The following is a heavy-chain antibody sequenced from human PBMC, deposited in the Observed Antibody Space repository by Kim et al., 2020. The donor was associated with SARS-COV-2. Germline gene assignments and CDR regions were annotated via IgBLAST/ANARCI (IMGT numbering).Heavy chain of an antibody. CDR3: SRGVPGY. CDR1: GGSLSGYK. D-gene: IGHD6-13*01. CDR2: INHSGST. V-gene: IGHV4-34*01. Sequence: SETLSLTCAVYGGSLSGYKRSWVSQSPGKGLEWIGQINHSGSTNYNPSLKRRLTRSVDTSKNQFSLKLTSVTATDTGVSYCSRGVPGYWGEGSLVTVSS. J-gene: IGHJ4*02.